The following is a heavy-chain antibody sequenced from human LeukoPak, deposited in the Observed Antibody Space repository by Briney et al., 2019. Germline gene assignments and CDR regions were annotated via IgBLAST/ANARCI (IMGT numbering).Heavy chain of an antibody. Sequence: LSLTXTVSGGSISSYYWSWIRQPPGKGLECIGYIYYTGSTNYNPSLTSRVTISVDTSKNQFSLKLSSVTAADTAVYYCARMTTVTTGIDYWGQGTLVTVSS. CDR2: IYYTGST. D-gene: IGHD4-17*01. CDR1: GGSISSYY. CDR3: ARMTTVTTGIDY. V-gene: IGHV4-59*01. J-gene: IGHJ4*02.